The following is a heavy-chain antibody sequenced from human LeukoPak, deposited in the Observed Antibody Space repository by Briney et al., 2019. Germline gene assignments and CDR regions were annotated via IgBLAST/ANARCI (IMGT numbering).Heavy chain of an antibody. CDR1: GLDFSDSG. CDR2: ISSSSRYI. CDR3: AREFTAMAFDY. V-gene: IGHV3-21*01. J-gene: IGHJ4*02. Sequence: GSLRLSCVASGLDFSDSGMPWVRQAPGKGLEWLSSISSSSRYIYYAVSVKGRLTVSRDNAKNSLYLHMDSLRAEDTAVYYCAREFTAMAFDYWGQGALVTVSS. D-gene: IGHD5-18*01.